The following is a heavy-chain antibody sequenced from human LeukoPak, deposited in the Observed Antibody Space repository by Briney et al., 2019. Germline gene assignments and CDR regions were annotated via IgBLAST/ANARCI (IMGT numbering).Heavy chain of an antibody. Sequence: GRSLRLSCAASGFTFDDYAMHWVRQAPGKGLEWVSGISWNSGRIGYADSVKGRFTISRDNAKNSLYLQMNSLRAEDTALYYCAKDIGALRYYYYGMDVWGQGTTVTVSS. CDR3: AKDIGALRYYYYGMDV. CDR1: GFTFDDYA. J-gene: IGHJ6*02. CDR2: ISWNSGRI. V-gene: IGHV3-9*01.